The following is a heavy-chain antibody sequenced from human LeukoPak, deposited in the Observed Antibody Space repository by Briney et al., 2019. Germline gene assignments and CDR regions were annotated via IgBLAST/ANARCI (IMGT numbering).Heavy chain of an antibody. CDR1: GFSFNNAW. CDR2: IKSKTDGGTP. CDR3: DRHDGSGSVGDFDI. V-gene: IGHV3-15*01. D-gene: IGHD3-10*01. J-gene: IGHJ3*02. Sequence: PGGSLTLALSVSGFSFNNAWMSWVSQPPGRGRDWVDRIKSKTDGGTPHSAAHVKGRFTISRDDSENSLYLEKNCLKPEDTAVYYCDRHDGSGSVGDFDIWGQGTMVSVSS.